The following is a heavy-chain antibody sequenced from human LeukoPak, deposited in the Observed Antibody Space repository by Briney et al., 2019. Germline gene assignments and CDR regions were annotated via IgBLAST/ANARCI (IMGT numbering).Heavy chain of an antibody. CDR3: ARAGPPRFDWTTNWFDP. D-gene: IGHD3-9*01. J-gene: IGHJ5*02. CDR1: GGTFSSYA. Sequence: SVKVSCKASGGTFSSYAISWVRQAPGRGLEWMGGIIPIFGTANYAQKFQGRVTITADESTSTAYMELSSLRSEDTAVYYCARAGPPRFDWTTNWFDPWGQGTLVTVSS. V-gene: IGHV1-69*01. CDR2: IIPIFGTA.